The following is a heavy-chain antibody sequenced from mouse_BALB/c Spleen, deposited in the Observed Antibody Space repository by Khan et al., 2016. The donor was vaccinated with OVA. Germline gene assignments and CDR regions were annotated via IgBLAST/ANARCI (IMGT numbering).Heavy chain of an antibody. Sequence: EVKLHESGGRLVQPGGSLILSCAASGFYFSRNWMSWARQAPGKGQEWIGEINPGSSTINYTTSLKEKIIISRDNAKNTLYLKRRKVGSEDISFYECASLERYGQFDNWGQGTMVTVSA. CDR2: INPGSSTI. V-gene: IGHV4-2*02. CDR3: ASLERYGQFDN. D-gene: IGHD2-10*02. J-gene: IGHJ3*01. CDR1: GFYFSRNW.